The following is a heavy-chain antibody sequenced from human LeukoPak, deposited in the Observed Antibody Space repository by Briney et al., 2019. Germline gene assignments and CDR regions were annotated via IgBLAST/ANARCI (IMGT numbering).Heavy chain of an antibody. D-gene: IGHD3-22*01. J-gene: IGHJ4*02. V-gene: IGHV3-7*01. CDR1: GFTFSTYW. CDR3: ARDSSGYQ. Sequence: GGSLRLSCAASGFTFSTYWMSWVRQAPGKGREWVASIKEDGSEKYYGDSVKGRFTISRDNAKNSLYLQMNSLRAEDTAVYYCARDSSGYQWGQGTLVTVSS. CDR2: IKEDGSEK.